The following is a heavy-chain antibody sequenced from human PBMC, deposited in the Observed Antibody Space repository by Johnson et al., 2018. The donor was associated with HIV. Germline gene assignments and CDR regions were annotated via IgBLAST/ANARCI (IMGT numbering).Heavy chain of an antibody. Sequence: VQLVESGGGVVQPGRSLRLSCAASGFTFSSYAMSWVRQAPGKGLEWVSAISGSGGSTYYADSVKGRFTISRDNSKNTLYLQMNSLRAEDTAVYYCAKDGWYYYDSSGPRGAFDIWGQGTMVTVSS. D-gene: IGHD3-22*01. CDR1: GFTFSSYA. CDR3: AKDGWYYYDSSGPRGAFDI. J-gene: IGHJ3*02. V-gene: IGHV3-23*04. CDR2: ISGSGGST.